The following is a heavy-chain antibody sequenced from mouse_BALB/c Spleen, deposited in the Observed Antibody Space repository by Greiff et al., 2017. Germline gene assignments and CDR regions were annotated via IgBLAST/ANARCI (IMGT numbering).Heavy chain of an antibody. Sequence: EVMLVESGGGLVKPGGSLKLSCAASGFAFSSYDMSWVRQTPEKRLEWVAYISSGGGSTYYPDTVKGRFTISRDNATNTLYLQMSSLKSEDTAMYYCARDRYDGYYYAMDYWGQGTSVTVSS. CDR3: ARDRYDGYYYAMDY. J-gene: IGHJ4*01. D-gene: IGHD2-14*01. CDR2: ISSGGGST. CDR1: GFAFSSYD. V-gene: IGHV5-12-1*01.